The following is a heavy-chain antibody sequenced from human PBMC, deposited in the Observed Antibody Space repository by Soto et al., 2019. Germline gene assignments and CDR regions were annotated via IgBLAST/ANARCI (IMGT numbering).Heavy chain of an antibody. J-gene: IGHJ6*02. CDR3: RRSSRYGTDV. V-gene: IGHV4-59*08. D-gene: IGHD6-13*01. CDR2: IYYSGST. Sequence: SETLSLTLTVSVCSISSYYWSWIRQPPGKGLEWIGYIYYSGSTNYNPSLKSQVTISVDTSKNQFSLNVISVTAADTAVYYCRRSSRYGTDVWGQGTTVTVSS. CDR1: VCSISSYY.